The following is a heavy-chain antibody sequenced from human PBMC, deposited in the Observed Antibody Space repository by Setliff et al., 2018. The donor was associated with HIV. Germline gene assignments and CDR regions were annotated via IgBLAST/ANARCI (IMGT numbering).Heavy chain of an antibody. J-gene: IGHJ3*01. Sequence: GASVKVSCKASADIFNAYYIHWVRQAPGQGLEWMGWITPNGDDTNYPQKFEGRVTLTRDTSIATAYMLFLQMNSLGPEDTAIYYCAKPTSGLYPRAFDLWGQGTMVTVSS. CDR3: AKPTSGLYPRAFDL. CDR1: ADIFNAYY. CDR2: ITPNGDDT. V-gene: IGHV1-2*02. D-gene: IGHD1-26*01.